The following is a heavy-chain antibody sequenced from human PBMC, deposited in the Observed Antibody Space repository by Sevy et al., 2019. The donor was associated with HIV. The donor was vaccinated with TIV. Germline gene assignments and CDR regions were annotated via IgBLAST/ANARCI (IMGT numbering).Heavy chain of an antibody. J-gene: IGHJ3*02. CDR2: ICTSGST. CDR3: ARVGQGDSSGNEAFDI. V-gene: IGHV4-4*07. D-gene: IGHD3-22*01. CDR1: GGSISSYY. Sequence: SETLSLTCTVSGGSISSYYWSWIRQPAGKGLEWIGRICTSGSTNYNPSLKSRVTMSVDTSMNQFSLKLSSVTAADTAVYYCARVGQGDSSGNEAFDIWGHGTMVTVSS.